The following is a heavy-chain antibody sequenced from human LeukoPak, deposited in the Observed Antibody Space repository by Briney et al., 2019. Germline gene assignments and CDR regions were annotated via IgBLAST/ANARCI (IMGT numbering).Heavy chain of an antibody. CDR3: AKAHGGNSYYFDY. D-gene: IGHD4-23*01. V-gene: IGHV3-9*01. J-gene: IGHJ4*02. CDR2: ISWNSGSI. CDR1: GFTFDDYA. Sequence: PGGSLRLSCAASGFTFDDYAMHWVRQAPGKGLECVSGISWNSGSIGYADSVKGRFTISRDNAKNSLYLQMNSLRAEDTALYYCAKAHGGNSYYFDYWGQGTLVTVSS.